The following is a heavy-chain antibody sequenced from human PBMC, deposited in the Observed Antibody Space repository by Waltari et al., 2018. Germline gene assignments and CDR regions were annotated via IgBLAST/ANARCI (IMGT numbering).Heavy chain of an antibody. CDR3: ARAAGYSYVNWFDP. D-gene: IGHD5-18*01. Sequence: QVQLVQSGAEVKKPGSSVKVSCKASGGTFSSCAISWVRQAPGQGLEWMGGLSQFFGTANYAQKCQGRVTITTDESTSTAYMELSSLRSEDTAVYYCARAAGYSYVNWFDPWGQGTLVTVSS. V-gene: IGHV1-69*05. CDR1: GGTFSSCA. J-gene: IGHJ5*02. CDR2: LSQFFGTA.